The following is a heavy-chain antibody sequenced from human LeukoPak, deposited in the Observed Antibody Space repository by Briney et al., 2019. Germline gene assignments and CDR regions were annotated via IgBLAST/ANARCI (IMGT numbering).Heavy chain of an antibody. D-gene: IGHD3-10*01. J-gene: IGHJ4*02. Sequence: ASVKVSCKASGYTFTSYGISWVRQAPGQGLEWTGWISAYNGNTNYAQKLQGRVTMTTDTSTSTAYMELRSLRSDDTAVYYCARGAGGVITRSYYFDYWGQGTLVTVSS. CDR1: GYTFTSYG. V-gene: IGHV1-18*01. CDR3: ARGAGGVITRSYYFDY. CDR2: ISAYNGNT.